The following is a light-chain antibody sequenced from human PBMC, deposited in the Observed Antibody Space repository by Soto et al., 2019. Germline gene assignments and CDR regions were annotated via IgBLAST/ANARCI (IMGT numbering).Light chain of an antibody. CDR3: QQYNSLTWT. V-gene: IGKV1-5*03. Sequence: DIQMTQSPSTLSASVGDRVTITCRASQSISIWLAWYQQKPGKAPKLLIYKASTLESGVPSRFSGSGSGTELTLTLSSLQPDDFATYYCQQYNSLTWTFGQGTKVEIK. CDR2: KAS. J-gene: IGKJ1*01. CDR1: QSISIW.